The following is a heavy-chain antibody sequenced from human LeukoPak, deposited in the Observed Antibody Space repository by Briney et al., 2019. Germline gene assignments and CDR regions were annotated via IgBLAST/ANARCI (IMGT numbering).Heavy chain of an antibody. CDR1: GYTFTSYY. Sequence: ASVKVSCKASGYTFTSYYMHWVRQAPGQGLEWMGIINPSGGSTSYAQKFQGRVTMTRDMSTSTVYMELSSLRSEDTAVYYCAREKIAYYDGSGRGWFDPWGQGTLVTVSS. J-gene: IGHJ5*02. CDR3: AREKIAYYDGSGRGWFDP. CDR2: INPSGGST. D-gene: IGHD3-22*01. V-gene: IGHV1-46*01.